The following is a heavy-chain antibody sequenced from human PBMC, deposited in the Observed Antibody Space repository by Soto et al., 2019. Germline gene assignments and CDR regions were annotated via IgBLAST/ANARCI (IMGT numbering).Heavy chain of an antibody. J-gene: IGHJ6*02. D-gene: IGHD6-13*01. CDR2: IKQGGSEK. Sequence: GGSMRLSCAASGFTFSSYWMNWVRQAPGKGLEWVANIKQGGSEKYYVDTVTGRFTISRDNAKNSLFLQMNSLRAEDTAVYYCARDQGPSSTSQYYFYGMDVWGQGTTVTVSS. V-gene: IGHV3-7*03. CDR3: ARDQGPSSTSQYYFYGMDV. CDR1: GFTFSSYW.